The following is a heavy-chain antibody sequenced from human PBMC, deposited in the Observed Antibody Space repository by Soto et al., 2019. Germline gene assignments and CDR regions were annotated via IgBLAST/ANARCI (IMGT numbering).Heavy chain of an antibody. Sequence: QVQLVQSGAEVKKPGASVKVSCKASGYTFTSYAMHWVRQAPGQRLEWMGWINAGNGNTKYSQKFQGRVTITRDTSASTAYMELSSLRSEDTAVYYCARGPVYSGYDYLYVDLWGRGTLVTVSS. CDR2: INAGNGNT. CDR3: ARGPVYSGYDYLYVDL. V-gene: IGHV1-3*01. D-gene: IGHD5-12*01. J-gene: IGHJ2*01. CDR1: GYTFTSYA.